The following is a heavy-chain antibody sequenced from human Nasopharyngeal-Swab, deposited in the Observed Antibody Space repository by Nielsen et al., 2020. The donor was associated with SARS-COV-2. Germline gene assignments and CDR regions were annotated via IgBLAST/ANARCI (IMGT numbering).Heavy chain of an antibody. V-gene: IGHV3-33*01. CDR2: IWYDGSNK. CDR3: ARWGVVVPAAQGGGWFDP. D-gene: IGHD2-2*01. CDR1: GFTFSSYG. J-gene: IGHJ5*02. Sequence: GESLNMAWAASGFTFSSYGMNWVPPDPGKGVEWAAVIWYDGSNKYYADSVKGRFTISRDNAKNSLYLQMNSLRAEDTALYHCARWGVVVPAAQGGGWFDPWGQGTLVTVSS.